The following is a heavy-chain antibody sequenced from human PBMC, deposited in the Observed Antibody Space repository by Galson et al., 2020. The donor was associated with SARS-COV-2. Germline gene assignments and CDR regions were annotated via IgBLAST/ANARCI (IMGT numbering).Heavy chain of an antibody. V-gene: IGHV4-34*01. J-gene: IGHJ5*02. CDR3: ARNMVRRGVNP. CDR2: INYSGST. D-gene: IGHD3-10*01. Sequence: SETLSLTCGVSGGSFSGFFWTWIRQAPGKGLEWSGEINYSGSTNYNPSLKSRVTISVDTSKKQFSLKMTSVTAADTAVYYCARNMVRRGVNPWDQGTLVIVSS. CDR1: GGSFSGFF.